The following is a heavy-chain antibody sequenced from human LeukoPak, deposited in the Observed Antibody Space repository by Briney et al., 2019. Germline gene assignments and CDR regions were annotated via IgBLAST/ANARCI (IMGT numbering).Heavy chain of an antibody. V-gene: IGHV3-23*01. Sequence: GSLRLSCAASGFTFNNYVMTWVRQVSGRGLEWVSTISAGGTTYYADSVKGRFTISRDNSKGTLSLQMNSLRADDTAMYYCAKDNRDSGSCGYWGQGTLVTVSS. CDR2: ISAGGTT. CDR3: AKDNRDSGSCGY. CDR1: GFTFNNYV. J-gene: IGHJ4*02. D-gene: IGHD1-26*01.